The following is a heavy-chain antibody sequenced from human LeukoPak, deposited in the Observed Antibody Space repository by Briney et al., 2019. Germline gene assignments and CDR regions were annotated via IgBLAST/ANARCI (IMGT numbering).Heavy chain of an antibody. D-gene: IGHD4-17*01. CDR1: GYTFTGYY. V-gene: IGHV1-2*02. Sequence: ASVKVSCKASGYTFTGYYMHWVQQAPGQGLEWMGWINPNSGGTNYAQKFQGRVTMTRDTSISTAYMELSRLRSDDTAVYYCAREGIDYGDYPFDYWGQGTLVTVSS. CDR2: INPNSGGT. CDR3: AREGIDYGDYPFDY. J-gene: IGHJ4*02.